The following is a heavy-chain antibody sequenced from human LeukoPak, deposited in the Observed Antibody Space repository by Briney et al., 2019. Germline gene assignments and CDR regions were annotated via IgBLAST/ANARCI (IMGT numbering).Heavy chain of an antibody. J-gene: IGHJ4*02. D-gene: IGHD3-22*01. CDR1: GITQSNYG. Sequence: GGSLRLSCAVSGITQSNYGMTWVRQAPGKGLEWVAGHSGSGGSTNYADSVKGRFTISRDNAKNTLYLQMNSLRAEDTAVYFCAKRGVVIRVILVGFHKEAYYFDSWGQGVLVTVSS. V-gene: IGHV3-23*01. CDR2: HSGSGGST. CDR3: AKRGVVIRVILVGFHKEAYYFDS.